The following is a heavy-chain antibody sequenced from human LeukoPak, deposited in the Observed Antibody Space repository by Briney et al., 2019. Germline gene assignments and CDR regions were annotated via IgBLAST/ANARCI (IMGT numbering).Heavy chain of an antibody. Sequence: GSLRLSCAASGFTFSSYAMSWVRQAPGKGLEWVSAISGSGGSTYYADSVKGRFTISRDNSKNTLYLQMNSLRAEDTAVYYCVRGTTVTTPYRFDYWGQGTLVTVSS. J-gene: IGHJ4*02. CDR2: ISGSGGST. V-gene: IGHV3-23*01. CDR1: GFTFSSYA. CDR3: VRGTTVTTPYRFDY. D-gene: IGHD4-17*01.